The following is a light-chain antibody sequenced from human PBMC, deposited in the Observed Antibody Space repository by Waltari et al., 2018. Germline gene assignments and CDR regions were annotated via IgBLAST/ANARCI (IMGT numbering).Light chain of an antibody. CDR1: QGINNY. CDR3: QQLYSYST. V-gene: IGKV1-9*01. J-gene: IGKJ4*01. Sequence: DIQLTQSPSLLSASVGDRVTITCRASQGINNYLVWYQQQPGKAPSLLVSAASTLQRGVPSRFSGSGSGTEFILTISSLQPEDSATYYCQQLYSYSTFGGGTKVEI. CDR2: AAS.